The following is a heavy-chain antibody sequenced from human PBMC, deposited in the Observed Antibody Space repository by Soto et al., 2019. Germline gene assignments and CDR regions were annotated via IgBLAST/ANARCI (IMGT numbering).Heavy chain of an antibody. J-gene: IGHJ3*02. V-gene: IGHV1-69*06. Sequence: QVQLVQSGAEVKKPGSSVKVSCKASGGTFSSYAISWVRQAPGQGLEWMGGIIPIFGTANYAQKFQGRVTMTRDTSISTAYMELSRLRSDDTAVYYCARELVVRGDAFDIWGQGTMVTVSS. CDR2: IIPIFGTA. D-gene: IGHD3-22*01. CDR3: ARELVVRGDAFDI. CDR1: GGTFSSYA.